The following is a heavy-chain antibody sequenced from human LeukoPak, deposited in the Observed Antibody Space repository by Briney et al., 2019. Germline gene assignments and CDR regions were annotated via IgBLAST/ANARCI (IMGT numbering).Heavy chain of an antibody. J-gene: IGHJ5*02. CDR2: ISSSSSTI. Sequence: PGGSLRLSCAASGFTFSSYSMNWVRQAPGKGLEWVSYISSSSSTIYYADSVKGRFTISRDNSKNTLYLQMNSLRAEDTAVYYCAKDLSFHYYDFWSGYSNDWFDPWGQGTLVTVSS. D-gene: IGHD3-3*01. V-gene: IGHV3-48*01. CDR3: AKDLSFHYYDFWSGYSNDWFDP. CDR1: GFTFSSYS.